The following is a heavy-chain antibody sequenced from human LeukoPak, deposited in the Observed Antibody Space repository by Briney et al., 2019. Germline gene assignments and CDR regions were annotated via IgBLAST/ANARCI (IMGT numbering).Heavy chain of an antibody. Sequence: SETLSLTCTVSGGSISNYSWSWLRQPAGKGLEWIGRFHSGGSTKYNFFLKSRLTMSVDTSKNLFSLKLSSVAAADTAVYFCARDRYDFWSGHDNGMDVWGQGTTVTVSS. CDR2: FHSGGST. J-gene: IGHJ6*02. D-gene: IGHD3-3*01. CDR3: ARDRYDFWSGHDNGMDV. V-gene: IGHV4-4*07. CDR1: GGSISNYS.